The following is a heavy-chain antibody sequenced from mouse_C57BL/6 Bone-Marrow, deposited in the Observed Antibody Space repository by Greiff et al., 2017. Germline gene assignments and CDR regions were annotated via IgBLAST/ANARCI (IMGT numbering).Heavy chain of an antibody. J-gene: IGHJ1*03. CDR2: IDPNSGGT. V-gene: IGHV1-72*01. Sequence: QVQLQQPGAELVKPGASVKLSCKASGYTFTSYWMHWVKQRPGRGLEWIGRIDPNSGGTKYNEKFKSKATLTADKPSSTAYMQLSSLTSEDSAVYNCASTITTVVDWYFDVWGTGTTVTVSS. CDR1: GYTFTSYW. CDR3: ASTITTVVDWYFDV. D-gene: IGHD1-1*01.